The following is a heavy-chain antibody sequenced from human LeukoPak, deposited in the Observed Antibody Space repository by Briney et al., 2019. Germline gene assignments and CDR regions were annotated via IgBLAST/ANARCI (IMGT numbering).Heavy chain of an antibody. J-gene: IGHJ4*02. V-gene: IGHV3-7*01. CDR2: IKQDGSEK. D-gene: IGHD2-2*01. CDR1: GFTFSSYW. CDR3: ARDGVVPAAGYYFDY. Sequence: GGSLRLSCAASGFTFSSYWMSWVRQAPGKGLEWVANIKQDGSEKYYVDSVKGRFTISRDNAKNSLYLQMNSLRAEDTAVYYCARDGVVPAAGYYFDYWGQGTLVTVSS.